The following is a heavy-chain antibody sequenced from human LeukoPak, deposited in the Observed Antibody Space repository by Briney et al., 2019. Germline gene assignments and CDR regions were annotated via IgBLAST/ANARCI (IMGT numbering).Heavy chain of an antibody. D-gene: IGHD1-26*01. Sequence: SGGSLRLSCAGSGFIFNNYAMHWVRQPPGKGLEWVSGISWNSGTIDYADSVRGRFTISRDSSRNTLFLHMNTLRAEDTAIYYCAKDRTVGASYWYFDLWGRGTLVTVSS. CDR1: GFIFNNYA. CDR2: ISWNSGTI. CDR3: AKDRTVGASYWYFDL. V-gene: IGHV3-9*01. J-gene: IGHJ2*01.